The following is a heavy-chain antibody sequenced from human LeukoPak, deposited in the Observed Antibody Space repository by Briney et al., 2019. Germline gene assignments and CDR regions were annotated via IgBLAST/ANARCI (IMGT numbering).Heavy chain of an antibody. CDR2: ISSNGGST. Sequence: GGSLRLSCAASGFTFSSYAMHWVRQAPGKGLEYVSAISSNGGSTYYANSVKGRFTISRDNSKNTLYLQMGSLRAEDMAVYYCARAGGYCSSTSCFGFDYWGQGTLVTVSS. CDR1: GFTFSSYA. V-gene: IGHV3-64*01. J-gene: IGHJ4*02. D-gene: IGHD2-2*01. CDR3: ARAGGYCSSTSCFGFDY.